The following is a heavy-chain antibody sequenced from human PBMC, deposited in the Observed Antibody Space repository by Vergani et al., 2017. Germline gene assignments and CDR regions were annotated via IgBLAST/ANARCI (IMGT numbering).Heavy chain of an antibody. D-gene: IGHD3/OR15-3a*01. J-gene: IGHJ4*02. CDR2: VFHLGTL. CDR1: GVSITGGNY. Sequence: QVQLLESGPGLLKPSETLSLTCSVSGVSITGGNYWGWVRQSPVSGLEWLGSVFHLGTLYYNPSLQSRVTISMDANNHFSLKLTSVTAADTAVYYCVRDFHSRGPFDVWGQGSLVTVAS. V-gene: IGHV4-38-2*02. CDR3: VRDFHSRGPFDV.